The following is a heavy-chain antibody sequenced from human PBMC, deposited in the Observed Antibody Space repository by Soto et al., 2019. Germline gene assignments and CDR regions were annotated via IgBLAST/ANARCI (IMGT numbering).Heavy chain of an antibody. CDR1: GGSFSGYY. CDR2: ISHSGST. D-gene: IGHD6-13*01. J-gene: IGHJ6*02. V-gene: IGHV4-34*01. Sequence: PSETLSLTCAVYGGSFSGYYWSWIRQPPGKGLEWIGEISHSGSTNYNPSLKSRVTISVDTSKNQFSLKLSSVTAADTAVYYCARGRSSSWSRYYYYGMDVWGQGTTVTVSS. CDR3: ARGRSSSWSRYYYYGMDV.